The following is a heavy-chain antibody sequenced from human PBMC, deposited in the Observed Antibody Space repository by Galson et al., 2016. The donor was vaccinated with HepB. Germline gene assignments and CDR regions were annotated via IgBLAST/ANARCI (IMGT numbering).Heavy chain of an antibody. J-gene: IGHJ4*02. CDR2: IAYDGSHK. D-gene: IGHD2-21*02. CDR1: GFTFSNYG. V-gene: IGHV3-30*18. Sequence: SLRLSCAASGFTFSNYGMHWVRQAPGKGLEGVAVIAYDGSHKFYTDSVRGRFPSSRDNSKNTLYRQMNSLRAEDTAVYYFAKGDLSGDSIDYWGQGTLVTVSS. CDR3: AKGDLSGDSIDY.